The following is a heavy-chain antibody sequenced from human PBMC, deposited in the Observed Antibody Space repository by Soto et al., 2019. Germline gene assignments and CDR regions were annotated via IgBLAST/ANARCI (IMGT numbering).Heavy chain of an antibody. D-gene: IGHD6-6*01. CDR3: AKDREYSSSSGLDY. Sequence: PGGSLGTSCAASGFTFDDYAMHWVRPPPGKGLEWVSGVSWNSGGIDYADSVKGRFTISRDNAKNSLYLQMNSLRVEDTALYYCAKDREYSSSSGLDYWGQGTLDTLSS. J-gene: IGHJ4*02. CDR2: VSWNSGGI. V-gene: IGHV3-9*01. CDR1: GFTFDDYA.